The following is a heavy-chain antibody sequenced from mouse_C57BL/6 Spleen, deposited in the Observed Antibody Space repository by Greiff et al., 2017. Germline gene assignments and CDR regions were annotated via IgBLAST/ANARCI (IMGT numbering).Heavy chain of an antibody. V-gene: IGHV1-69*01. CDR3: AILNYFGY. CDR1: GYTFTSYW. J-gene: IGHJ2*01. CDR2: IDPSDSYT. Sequence: QVQLQQPGAELVMPGASVKLSCKASGYTFTSYWMHWVKQRPGQGLEWIGEIDPSDSYTNYNQKFKGKSTLTVDKYSSTAYMQLYSLTSEDSAVYYCAILNYFGYWGQGTTLTVSS.